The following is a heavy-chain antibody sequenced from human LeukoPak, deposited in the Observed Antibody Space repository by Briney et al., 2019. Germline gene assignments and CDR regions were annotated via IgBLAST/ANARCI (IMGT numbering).Heavy chain of an antibody. D-gene: IGHD3-22*01. Sequence: GGSLRLSCAASGFTFSSYAVSWVRQAPGKGLEWVSTISGSGGSTYYADSVKGRFTLSRDNSKNTLDLQMNSLRAEDTAIYYCAKGHSSGYYFLFHYWGQGTLVTVSS. V-gene: IGHV3-23*01. J-gene: IGHJ4*02. CDR2: ISGSGGST. CDR1: GFTFSSYA. CDR3: AKGHSSGYYFLFHY.